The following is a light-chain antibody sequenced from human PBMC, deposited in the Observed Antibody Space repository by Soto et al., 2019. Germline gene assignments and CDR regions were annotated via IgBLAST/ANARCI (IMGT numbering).Light chain of an antibody. CDR1: QSVSSNY. J-gene: IGKJ4*01. CDR2: GAS. Sequence: EIVLTQSPGTLSLSPGERATLSCRTSQSVSSNYLAWYQQKPGQAPRLLIYGASNRATGIPDRFSGSGSGTDFTLTINRLEPEDFAVYYCEYYGTSITFGGGTKVEIK. CDR3: EYYGTSIT. V-gene: IGKV3-20*01.